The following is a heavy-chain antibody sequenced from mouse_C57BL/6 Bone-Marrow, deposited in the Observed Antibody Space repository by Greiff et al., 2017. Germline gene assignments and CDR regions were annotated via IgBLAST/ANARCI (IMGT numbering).Heavy chain of an antibody. Sequence: EVNVVESGPGLAKPSQTLSLTCSVTGYSITSDYWNWIRKFPGNKLEYMGYISYSGSTYYNPSLKSRISITRYTSKNQYYLQLNSVTTEDTATYYCARWGYYGSRPWYFDVWGTGTTVTVSS. CDR2: ISYSGST. V-gene: IGHV3-8*01. D-gene: IGHD1-1*01. J-gene: IGHJ1*03. CDR3: ARWGYYGSRPWYFDV. CDR1: GYSITSDY.